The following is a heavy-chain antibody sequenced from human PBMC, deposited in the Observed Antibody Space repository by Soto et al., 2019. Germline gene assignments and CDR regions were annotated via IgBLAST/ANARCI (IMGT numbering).Heavy chain of an antibody. J-gene: IGHJ5*02. CDR1: VFSIISYE. Sequence: PGWSLRLSCASSVFSIISYEMNWVRQAPGKGLEWVSNISSSGSSIYYADSVKGRFTISRDNAKNSLYLQMNSLRAEDTAVYYCARGALWFDPWGQGTLVTVSS. V-gene: IGHV3-48*03. CDR2: ISSSGSSI. CDR3: ARGALWFDP.